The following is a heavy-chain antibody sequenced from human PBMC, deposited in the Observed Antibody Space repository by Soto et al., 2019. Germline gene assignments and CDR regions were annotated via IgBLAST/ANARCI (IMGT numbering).Heavy chain of an antibody. CDR2: ISSSSSYI. V-gene: IGHV3-21*01. CDR3: ARDLGEYSYDDTFGFDP. J-gene: IGHJ5*02. D-gene: IGHD5-18*01. CDR1: GFTFSSYS. Sequence: EVQLVESGGGLVKPGGSLRLSCAASGFTFSSYSMNWVRQAPGKGLEWVSSISSSSSYIYYADSVKGRFTISRDNAKNSLYLKMNSLRAEDTAVYYCARDLGEYSYDDTFGFDPWGQGTLVTVSS.